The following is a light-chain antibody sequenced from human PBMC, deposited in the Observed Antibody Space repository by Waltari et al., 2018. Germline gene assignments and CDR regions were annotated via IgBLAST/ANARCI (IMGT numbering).Light chain of an antibody. Sequence: EIVLTQSPGTLSLSPGERATLSCRASQTIRGSLAWYQQKPGQAPRLLIYGASSRAAGIPDRFSGSGSGTDFSLTISRLEPEDVAVYYCQHYVRLPVTFGRGTKVEIK. CDR2: GAS. CDR1: QTIRGS. CDR3: QHYVRLPVT. V-gene: IGKV3-20*01. J-gene: IGKJ1*01.